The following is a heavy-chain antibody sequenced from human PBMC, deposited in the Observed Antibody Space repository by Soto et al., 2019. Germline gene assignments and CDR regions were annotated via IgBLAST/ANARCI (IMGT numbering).Heavy chain of an antibody. D-gene: IGHD3-10*01. V-gene: IGHV4-30-4*01. CDR1: GGSINSGDYY. CDR2: IYYSGST. Sequence: SETLSLTCTVSGGSINSGDYYWSWIRQPPGKGLEWIGYIYYSGSTYYNPSLKSRVTISVDTSKNQFSLKLSSVTAADTAVDYCASNIWFGELSNWGQGTLVTFSS. J-gene: IGHJ4*02. CDR3: ASNIWFGELSN.